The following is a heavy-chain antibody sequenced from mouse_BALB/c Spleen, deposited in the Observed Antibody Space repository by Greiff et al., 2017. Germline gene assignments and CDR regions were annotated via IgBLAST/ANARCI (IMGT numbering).Heavy chain of an antibody. CDR2: IWTGGGT. J-gene: IGHJ4*01. Sequence: VQLQQSGPGLVAPSQSLSITCTVSGFSLTSYDISWIRQPPGKGLEWLGVIWTGGGTNYNSAFMSRLSISKDNSKSQVFLKMNSLQTDDTAIYYCVRDRDYDDAMDYWGQGTSVTVSS. CDR3: VRDRDYDDAMDY. V-gene: IGHV2-9-2*01. CDR1: GFSLTSYD. D-gene: IGHD2-4*01.